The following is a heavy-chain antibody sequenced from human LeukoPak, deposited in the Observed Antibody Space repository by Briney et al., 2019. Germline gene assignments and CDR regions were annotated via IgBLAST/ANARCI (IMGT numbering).Heavy chain of an antibody. CDR1: GYKFLSHG. J-gene: IGHJ1*01. Sequence: ASVRVSCKTSGYKFLSHGISWVRQAPGQGLEWLGWIRADNGDTRFAQKFQGRLTMTTDTSTSTAHMELRSLRSDDTAVYYCARDWPTVIADFWGQGTLVTVSS. D-gene: IGHD4-11*01. CDR2: IRADNGDT. CDR3: ARDWPTVIADF. V-gene: IGHV1-18*04.